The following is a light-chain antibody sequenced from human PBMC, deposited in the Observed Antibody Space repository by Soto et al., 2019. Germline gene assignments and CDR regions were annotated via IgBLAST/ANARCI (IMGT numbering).Light chain of an antibody. J-gene: IGKJ4*01. CDR3: QQRVNWPPT. Sequence: IRMTQSPVTLSVSPGEVATLSCRASQSVGSDLAWYQQKPGQAPRLLIYGASSRATGIPDRFSAGGSGTDFTLIISSLQPEDFAVYYCQQRVNWPPTFGGGTKVDI. V-gene: IGKV3-11*01. CDR1: QSVGSD. CDR2: GAS.